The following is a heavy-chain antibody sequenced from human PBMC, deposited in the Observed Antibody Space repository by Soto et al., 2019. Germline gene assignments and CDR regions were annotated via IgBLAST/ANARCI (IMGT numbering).Heavy chain of an antibody. CDR1: GFTFSSYS. V-gene: IGHV3-21*04. J-gene: IGHJ4*02. CDR3: AKENGYSSSWFEFDY. D-gene: IGHD6-13*01. Sequence: GGSLRLSCAASGFTFSSYSMNWVRQAPGKGLEWVSSITSSSSYIYYADSVKGRFTISRDNSKNTLYLQMNSLRAEDTAVYYCAKENGYSSSWFEFDYWGQGTLVTVSS. CDR2: ITSSSSYI.